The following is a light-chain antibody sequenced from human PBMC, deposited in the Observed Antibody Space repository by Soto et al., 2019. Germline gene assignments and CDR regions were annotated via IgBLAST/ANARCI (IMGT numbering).Light chain of an antibody. J-gene: IGLJ3*02. Sequence: QSALTQPASVSGSPGQSITISCTGTSSDIGSHFVSWHQQHPGKAPKFIIYGVSNRPSGVSNRFSGSKSGNTASLTISGLQADDEADYYCSSYTSTYIWVFGGGTKVTVL. CDR2: GVS. V-gene: IGLV2-14*01. CDR1: SSDIGSHF. CDR3: SSYTSTYIWV.